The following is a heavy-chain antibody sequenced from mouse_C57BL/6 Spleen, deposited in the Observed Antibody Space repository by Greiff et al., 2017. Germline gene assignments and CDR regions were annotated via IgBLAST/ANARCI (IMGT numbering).Heavy chain of an antibody. CDR1: GFTFSSYT. V-gene: IGHV5-9*01. CDR2: ISGGGGNT. J-gene: IGHJ3*01. Sequence: EVQRVESGGGLVKPGGSLKLSCAASGFTFSSYTMSWVRQTPEKRLEWVATISGGGGNTYYPDSVKGRFTISRDNAKNTLYLQMSSLRSEDTALYYCARQTTGFAYWGQGTLVTVSA. D-gene: IGHD1-1*01. CDR3: ARQTTGFAY.